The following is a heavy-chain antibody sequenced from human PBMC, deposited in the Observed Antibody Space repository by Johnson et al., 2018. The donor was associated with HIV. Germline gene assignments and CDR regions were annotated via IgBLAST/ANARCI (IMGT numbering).Heavy chain of an antibody. Sequence: QVQLVESGGGLVKPGGSLRLSCAASGFTFSSYAMHWVRQAPGKGLEGVEVISYDGSIKSYADSVKGRFTISSDKAKHTVHLQMNSLSAEDTAVYYCAREWGVITFGGVIPRNAFDIWGQGTMVTVSS. V-gene: IGHV3-30*04. CDR3: AREWGVITFGGVIPRNAFDI. D-gene: IGHD3-16*01. CDR1: GFTFSSYA. CDR2: ISYDGSIK. J-gene: IGHJ3*02.